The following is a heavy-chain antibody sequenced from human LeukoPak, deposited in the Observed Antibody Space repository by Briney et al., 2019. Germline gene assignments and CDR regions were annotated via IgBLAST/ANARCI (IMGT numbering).Heavy chain of an antibody. CDR1: GVTLSSYA. J-gene: IGHJ4*02. Sequence: GGSLRLSCAASGVTLSSYAMNWVRQAPGKGLEWVSSISSSSNYIYYADSVKGRFTISRDNAKNSLYLQMNSLRAEDTAVYYCARQNYGGNSVSDYWGQGTLVTVSS. CDR2: ISSSSNYI. V-gene: IGHV3-21*01. D-gene: IGHD4-23*01. CDR3: ARQNYGGNSVSDY.